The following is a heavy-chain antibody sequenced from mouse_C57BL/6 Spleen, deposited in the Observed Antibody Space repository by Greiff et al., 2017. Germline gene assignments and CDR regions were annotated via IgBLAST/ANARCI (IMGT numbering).Heavy chain of an antibody. CDR3: ARTGYLYYFDY. J-gene: IGHJ2*01. CDR2: IYPGSGNT. D-gene: IGHD2-2*01. CDR1: GYSFTSYY. V-gene: IGHV1-66*01. Sequence: VQLQQSGPELVKPGASVKISCKASGYSFTSYYIHWVKQRPGQGLEWIGWIYPGSGNTKYNEKFKGKATLTADTSSSTAYMQLSSLTSEDCAVYYCARTGYLYYFDYWGQGTTLTVSS.